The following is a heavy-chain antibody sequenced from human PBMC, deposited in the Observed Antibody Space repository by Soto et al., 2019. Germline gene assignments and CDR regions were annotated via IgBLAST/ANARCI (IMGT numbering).Heavy chain of an antibody. D-gene: IGHD3-10*01. CDR3: ATVLLWFGEPKEYYYYMDV. J-gene: IGHJ6*03. CDR1: GFTVSSNY. Sequence: GGSLRLSCAASGFTVSSNYMSWVRQAPGKGLEWVSVIYSGGSTYYADSVKGRFTISRHNSKNTLYLQMNSLRAEDTAVYYCATVLLWFGEPKEYYYYMDVWGKGTTVTVSS. V-gene: IGHV3-53*04. CDR2: IYSGGST.